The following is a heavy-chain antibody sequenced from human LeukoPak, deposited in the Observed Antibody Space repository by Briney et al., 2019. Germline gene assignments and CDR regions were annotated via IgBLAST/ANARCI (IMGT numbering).Heavy chain of an antibody. CDR2: IYRTGHT. J-gene: IGHJ5*02. CDR3: ARGFFVRENPGSWFDP. D-gene: IGHD3-10*02. CDR1: GGSISTGDYS. V-gene: IGHV4-30-2*01. Sequence: SETLSLTCAVSGGSISTGDYSWNWIRQPPGKGLEWTGYIYRTGHTFYNPSLRSRVTMSVDRSKNQFSLRLTPVTAADTAVYYCARGFFVRENPGSWFDPWGQGTLVTVSP.